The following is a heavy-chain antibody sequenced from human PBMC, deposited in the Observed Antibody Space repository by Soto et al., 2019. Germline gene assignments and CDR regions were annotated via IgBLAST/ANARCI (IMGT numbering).Heavy chain of an antibody. D-gene: IGHD6-6*01. CDR1: GGSFSDYY. CDR3: ARDRENIAARRLGYYYLCMDV. CDR2: INHSGST. V-gene: IGHV4-34*01. J-gene: IGHJ6*03. Sequence: QVQLQQWGAGLLKPSETLSLTCAVYGGSFSDYYWSWIRKPPGQGLEWIGKINHSGSTNDNPSLKRPGTISVDMSKNQSSLKLSCVTDARAAVYYWARDRENIAARRLGYYYLCMDVWDKGTTVTVSS.